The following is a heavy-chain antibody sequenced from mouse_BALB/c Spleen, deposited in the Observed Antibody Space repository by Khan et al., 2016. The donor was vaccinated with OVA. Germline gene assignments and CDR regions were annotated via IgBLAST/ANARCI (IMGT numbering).Heavy chain of an antibody. Sequence: EVQLQESGTVLARPGASVKMSCKASGYSFTSYLIHWVKQRPGQGLEWIGDIYPGNSDTTYNQKFKDKAKLTAGTSANTAYMELSSLTNEYSAVYYCAREGYSSVAYWGQGTLVTVSA. J-gene: IGHJ3*01. CDR3: AREGYSSVAY. D-gene: IGHD1-3*01. V-gene: IGHV1-5*01. CDR2: IYPGNSDT. CDR1: GYSFTSYL.